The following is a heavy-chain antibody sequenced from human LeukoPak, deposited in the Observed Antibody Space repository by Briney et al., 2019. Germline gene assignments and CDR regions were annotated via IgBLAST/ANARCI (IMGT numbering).Heavy chain of an antibody. CDR1: GGSISSGDYY. CDR2: IYYSGST. D-gene: IGHD3-22*01. J-gene: IGHJ6*02. V-gene: IGHV4-30-4*01. CDR3: ARDYYHYDSSGYYSTYYYGMDV. Sequence: PSETLSLTCTVSGGSISSGDYYWSWSRQPPGKGLEWIGYIYYSGSTYYNPSLKSRVTISVDTSKNQFSLKLSSVTAADTAVYYCARDYYHYDSSGYYSTYYYGMDVWGQGTTVTVSS.